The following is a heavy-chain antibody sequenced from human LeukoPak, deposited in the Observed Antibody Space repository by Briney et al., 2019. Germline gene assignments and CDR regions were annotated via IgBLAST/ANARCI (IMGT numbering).Heavy chain of an antibody. Sequence: GGSLRLSCAASGFTFSSYWLTWVRQAPGKGLEWVANIKQDGSEKFYVDSVKGRFTISRDNAKNSLYLQMNSLRAEDTAVYYCARVRGYGDYDDAFDIWGKGTTVIVSS. V-gene: IGHV3-7*01. CDR1: GFTFSSYW. CDR3: ARVRGYGDYDDAFDI. CDR2: IKQDGSEK. J-gene: IGHJ3*02. D-gene: IGHD4-17*01.